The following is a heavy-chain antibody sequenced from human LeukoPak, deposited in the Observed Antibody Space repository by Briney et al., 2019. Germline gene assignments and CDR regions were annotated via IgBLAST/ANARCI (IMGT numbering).Heavy chain of an antibody. Sequence: GSVKVSCKASGYTFTSYDINWVRQATGQGLEWMGWMNPNSGNTGYAQKFQGRVTITRNTSISTAYMELSSLRSEDTAVYYCARGVSGYYYYYMDVWGKGTTVTVSS. J-gene: IGHJ6*03. CDR1: GYTFTSYD. V-gene: IGHV1-8*03. D-gene: IGHD3-10*01. CDR2: MNPNSGNT. CDR3: ARGVSGYYYYYMDV.